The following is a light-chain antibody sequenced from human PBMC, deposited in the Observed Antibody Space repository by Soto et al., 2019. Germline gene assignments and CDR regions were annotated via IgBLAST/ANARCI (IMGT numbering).Light chain of an antibody. V-gene: IGLV7-46*01. J-gene: IGLJ3*02. CDR3: LLSYDGAYWV. CDR2: DTI. CDR1: SGAVTSAHY. Sequence: QAVVTQEPSLTVSPGGTVTLTCASSSGAVTSAHYPYWLQQKPGQAPRTLIYDTITKHSWTPARFSGSLLGGKAALTLSGAQPEDEAEYHCLLSYDGAYWVFGGGTTLTVL.